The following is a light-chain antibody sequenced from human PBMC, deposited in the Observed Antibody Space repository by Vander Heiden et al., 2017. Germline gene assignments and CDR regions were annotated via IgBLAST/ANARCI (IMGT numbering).Light chain of an antibody. Sequence: DIQMTQSPSSLSASVGDRVTITCRASQSISSYLNWYQQKPGKAPKLLIYAASSLHSGVPSRFSGSGSATDFTLTISMLQPEDFATYYCQQSDSTPGTFGQGTKVEIK. CDR1: QSISSY. CDR3: QQSDSTPGT. J-gene: IGKJ1*01. CDR2: AAS. V-gene: IGKV1-39*01.